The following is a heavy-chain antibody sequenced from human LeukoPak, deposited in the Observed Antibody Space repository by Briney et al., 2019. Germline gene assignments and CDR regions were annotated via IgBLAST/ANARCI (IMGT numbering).Heavy chain of an antibody. V-gene: IGHV3-20*01. CDR2: INWNGGST. D-gene: IGHD6-13*01. CDR1: GFTFDDYG. J-gene: IGHJ5*02. CDR3: ARDREAAAGTYWFDP. Sequence: GGSLRLSCAASGFTFDDYGMSWVRQAPGKGLEWASGINWNGGSTGYADSVKGRFTISRDDAKNSLYLQMNSLRAEDTALYHCARDREAAAGTYWFDPWGQGTLVTVSS.